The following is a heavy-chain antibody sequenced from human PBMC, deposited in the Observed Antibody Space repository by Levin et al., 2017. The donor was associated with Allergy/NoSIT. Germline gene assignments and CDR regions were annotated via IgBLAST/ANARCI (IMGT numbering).Heavy chain of an antibody. Sequence: GGSLRLSCAASGFTFSSYAMHWVRQAPGKGLEWVAVVSYDGSIKYYADSVKGRFTISRDNSKNTLYLQMNSLRAEDTAVYYCAKDRGGYCSSSNCYRGYFDYWGQGTLVTVSS. V-gene: IGHV3-30*18. D-gene: IGHD2-2*01. CDR1: GFTFSSYA. CDR2: VSYDGSIK. J-gene: IGHJ4*02. CDR3: AKDRGGYCSSSNCYRGYFDY.